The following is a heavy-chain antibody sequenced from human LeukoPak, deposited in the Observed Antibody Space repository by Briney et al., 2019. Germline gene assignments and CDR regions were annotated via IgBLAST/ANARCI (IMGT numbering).Heavy chain of an antibody. CDR1: GYLFTSYW. CDR3: ARLYDILTGYQGEFDY. J-gene: IGHJ4*02. D-gene: IGHD3-9*01. Sequence: GASLEISCQGSGYLFTSYWIGWVRQLPGKGLEWMGIIYPGDSDTRYSPSFQGQVTISADKSISTAYLQWSSLKASDTAMYYCARLYDILTGYQGEFDYWGQGTLVTVSS. CDR2: IYPGDSDT. V-gene: IGHV5-51*01.